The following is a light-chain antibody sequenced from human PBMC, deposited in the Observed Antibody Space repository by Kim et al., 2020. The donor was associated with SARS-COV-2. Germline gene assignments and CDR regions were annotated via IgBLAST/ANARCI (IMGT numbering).Light chain of an antibody. CDR1: TSNIGSYT. J-gene: IGLJ7*01. V-gene: IGLV1-44*01. Sequence: QSVLTQPPSASGTPGQRVTISCSGSTSNIGSYTVNWYQHLPRTAPKLLIYTNNQRPSGVPDRFSGSKSGTSASLAISGLQSEDEADYFCATWDGSLNGWVFGGGTQLTVL. CDR2: TNN. CDR3: ATWDGSLNGWV.